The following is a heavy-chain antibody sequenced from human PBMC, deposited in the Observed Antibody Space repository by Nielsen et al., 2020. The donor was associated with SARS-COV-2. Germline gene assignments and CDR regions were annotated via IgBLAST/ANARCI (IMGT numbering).Heavy chain of an antibody. Sequence: SETLSLTCAVSGASISIPGYSWSWIRQPPGKGLEWIGSIYHSGSTHYNPSLKSRVTISMDRSKSQFSLNLTSVTAADTAVYYCATRTVTAFDYWGQGILVTVSS. D-gene: IGHD2-21*02. CDR3: ATRTVTAFDY. J-gene: IGHJ4*02. CDR1: GASISIPGYS. CDR2: IYHSGST. V-gene: IGHV4-30-2*01.